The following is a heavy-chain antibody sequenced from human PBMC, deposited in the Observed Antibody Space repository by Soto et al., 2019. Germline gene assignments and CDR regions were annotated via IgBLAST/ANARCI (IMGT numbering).Heavy chain of an antibody. D-gene: IGHD6-25*01. V-gene: IGHV4-39*01. CDR2: IYYSGST. CDR1: RGSISSGTNY. J-gene: IGHJ4*02. CDR3: ARHEAGWYFDY. Sequence: PSETLSLTCTVSRGSISSGTNYWAWIRQPPGKGLEWIANIYYSGSTFYNPSLKSRVTISLDTSKNQFSLKLRSVTAADTAVYYCARHEAGWYFDYCGQGKLVTV.